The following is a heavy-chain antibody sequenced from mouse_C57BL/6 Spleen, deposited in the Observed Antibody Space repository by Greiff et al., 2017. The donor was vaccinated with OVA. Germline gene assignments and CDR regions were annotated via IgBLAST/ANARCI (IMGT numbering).Heavy chain of an antibody. CDR2: ISYDGSN. D-gene: IGHD4-1*01. Sequence: ESGPGLVKPSQSLSLTCSVTGYSFTSGYYWNWIRQFPGNQLEWMGYISYDGSNNYNPSLKNRISITRDTSKNQFFLKLNSVTTEDTATYYCARHNWDDAYWGQGTLVTVSA. J-gene: IGHJ3*01. CDR1: GYSFTSGYY. V-gene: IGHV3-6*01. CDR3: ARHNWDDAY.